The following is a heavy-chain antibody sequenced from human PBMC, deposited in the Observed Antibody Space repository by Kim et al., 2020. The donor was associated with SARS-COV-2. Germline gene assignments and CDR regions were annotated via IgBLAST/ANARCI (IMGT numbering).Heavy chain of an antibody. CDR1: GGSVSSGSYY. CDR2: IYYSGST. V-gene: IGHV4-61*01. CDR3: ARGRGDIVVVVAATPPSVGS. D-gene: IGHD2-15*01. J-gene: IGHJ4*02. Sequence: SETLSLTCTVSGGSVSSGSYYWSWIRQPPGKGLEWIGYIYYSGSTNYNPSLKSRVTISVDTSKNQFSLKLSSVTAADTAVYYCARGRGDIVVVVAATPPSVGSWGQGPPATFSS.